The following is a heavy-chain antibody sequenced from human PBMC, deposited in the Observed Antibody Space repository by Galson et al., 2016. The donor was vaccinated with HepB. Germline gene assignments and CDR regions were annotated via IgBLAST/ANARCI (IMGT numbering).Heavy chain of an antibody. CDR2: INAANGNT. D-gene: IGHD2-2*01. CDR1: GXXFTXXX. Sequence: SVKVSCKASGXXFTXXXVHXXXQAXGQRLEWMGWINAANGNTKYSENLQGRVTITRDTSASTAYMELRSLTSEDTAVYYCARGADQSPLTSIDYWGQGTLVTVSS. J-gene: IGHJ4*02. V-gene: IGHV1-3*01. CDR3: ARGADQSPLTSIDY.